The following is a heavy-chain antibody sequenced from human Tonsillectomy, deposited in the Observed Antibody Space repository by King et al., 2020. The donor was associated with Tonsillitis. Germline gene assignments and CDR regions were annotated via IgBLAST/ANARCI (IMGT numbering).Heavy chain of an antibody. CDR2: IYYNGNT. CDR3: ARDTYGSGEDY. J-gene: IGHJ4*02. Sequence: QLQESGPGLVKPSETLSLTCTVSGGPVHSYYWSWIRQPPGKGLEWIGNIYYNGNTNYNPSLKSRVTISLDTSKNQFSLKVNSVTAADTAMYYCARDTYGSGEDYWGKGTLVTFSS. D-gene: IGHD3-10*01. CDR1: GGPVHSYY. V-gene: IGHV4-59*02.